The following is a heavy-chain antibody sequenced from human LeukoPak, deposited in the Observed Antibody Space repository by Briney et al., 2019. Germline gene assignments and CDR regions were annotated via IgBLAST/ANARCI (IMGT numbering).Heavy chain of an antibody. Sequence: SETLSLTCTVSGGSISSDYWSWIRQTPGKGLEWIGYIYYSGSPNFNPSLKSRVTISVDTSKNQFSLKLSSVTAADTAVYYCARDRSQMYDFWSGYDYYYYYYMDVWGKGTTVTVSS. D-gene: IGHD3-3*01. CDR3: ARDRSQMYDFWSGYDYYYYYYMDV. CDR2: IYYSGSP. V-gene: IGHV4-59*12. J-gene: IGHJ6*03. CDR1: GGSISSDY.